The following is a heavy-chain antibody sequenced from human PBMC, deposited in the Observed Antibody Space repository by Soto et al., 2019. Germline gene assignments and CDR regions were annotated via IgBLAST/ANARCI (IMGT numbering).Heavy chain of an antibody. CDR1: GFSFSISP. CDR2: ISYDGTNK. D-gene: IGHD1-26*01. Sequence: GGSLRLSCAASGFSFSISPMHWVRQAPGKGPEWVALISYDGTNKFYADSVKGRFTISRDNSKNTLYLQMNSLRAEDTAVYYCAKDRKWELLGPYYFDYWGQGTLVTVSS. J-gene: IGHJ4*02. V-gene: IGHV3-30-3*01. CDR3: AKDRKWELLGPYYFDY.